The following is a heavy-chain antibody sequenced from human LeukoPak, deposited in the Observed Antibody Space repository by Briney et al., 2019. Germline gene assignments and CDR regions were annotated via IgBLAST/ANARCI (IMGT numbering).Heavy chain of an antibody. CDR1: GDSVSSNSVT. CDR3: ARAHTVTFFDL. V-gene: IGHV6-1*01. J-gene: IGHJ4*02. CDR2: TYYRSKWYN. D-gene: IGHD4-17*01. Sequence: SQTLSLTCAISGDSVSSNSVTWNWIRQSPSRGLEWLGRTYYRSKWYNDYGVSVKSRITINPDTSKNQFFLQLISVTPEDTAMYYCARAHTVTFFDLWGQGTLVSVSS.